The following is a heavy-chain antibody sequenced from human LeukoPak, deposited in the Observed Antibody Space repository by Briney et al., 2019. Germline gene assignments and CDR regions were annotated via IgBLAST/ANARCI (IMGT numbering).Heavy chain of an antibody. CDR2: IKQSGGT. CDR3: ANEWSAFDF. V-gene: IGHV4-59*11. Sequence: SETLSLTCTVSGDSKSYHKWSWIRQSPGKRLEWIGYIKQSGGTNYNPSLKSRVTISVDTSKNRFSLQLRSVTAADTAVYYCANEWSAFDFWGQGTTVTVSS. D-gene: IGHD3-3*01. CDR1: GDSKSYHK. J-gene: IGHJ3*01.